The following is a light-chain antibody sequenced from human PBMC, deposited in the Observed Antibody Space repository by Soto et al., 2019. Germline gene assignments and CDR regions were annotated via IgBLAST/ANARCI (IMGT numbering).Light chain of an antibody. CDR3: HQRYNCPRVT. J-gene: IGKJ5*01. Sequence: TVWTHHRPTLSLSSRHSVTLTIKPSQSLINFVAWYQHKPGHPPRRLTYDPSKRATGIPTRFRGSGSGTDFTLAICSLQPGDFAVDFCHQRYNCPRVTIGRGTRLEI. V-gene: IGKV3-11*01. CDR2: DPS. CDR1: QSLINF.